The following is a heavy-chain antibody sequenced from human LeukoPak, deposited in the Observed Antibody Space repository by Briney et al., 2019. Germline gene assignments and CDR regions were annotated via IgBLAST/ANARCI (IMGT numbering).Heavy chain of an antibody. J-gene: IGHJ4*02. CDR1: GFTFSSYS. D-gene: IGHD3-22*01. V-gene: IGHV3-21*01. CDR3: ARGPDNYYDTPSDY. CDR2: ISSSSSYI. Sequence: GGSLRLSCAASGFTFSSYSMNWVRQAPGKGLEWVSSISSSSSYIYYADSVKGRFTISRDNAKNSLYLRMNSLRAEDTAVYYCARGPDNYYDTPSDYWGQGTLVTVSS.